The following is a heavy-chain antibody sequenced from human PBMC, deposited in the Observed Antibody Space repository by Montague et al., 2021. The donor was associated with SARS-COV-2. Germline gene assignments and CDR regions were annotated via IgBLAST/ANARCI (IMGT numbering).Heavy chain of an antibody. D-gene: IGHD1-14*01. CDR3: TQERGPGRTTWHYFDY. V-gene: IGHV6-1*01. Sequence: CAISGDSVSSNIAAWDWIRQSPSRGLEWLGRTYYRSKRYNDYAVSVRSRITISPDTSKNQFSLQLNSVTPEDKAVYYCTQERGPGRTTWHYFDYWGQGTLVTVSS. CDR2: TYYRSKRYN. CDR1: GDSVSSNIAA. J-gene: IGHJ4*02.